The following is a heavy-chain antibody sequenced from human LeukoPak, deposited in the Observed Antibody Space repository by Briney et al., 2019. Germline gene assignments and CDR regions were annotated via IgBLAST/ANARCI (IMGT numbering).Heavy chain of an antibody. Sequence: PVGSLRLSCAASGFTFSSYAMSWVRQAPGKGLEWVSAISGSGGSTYYADSVKGRFTISRDNSKNTLYLQMNSLRAEDTAVYYCASLFGYYDILTGYYSGTSYFDYWGQGTLVTVSS. J-gene: IGHJ4*02. CDR1: GFTFSSYA. CDR3: ASLFGYYDILTGYYSGTSYFDY. V-gene: IGHV3-23*01. CDR2: ISGSGGST. D-gene: IGHD3-9*01.